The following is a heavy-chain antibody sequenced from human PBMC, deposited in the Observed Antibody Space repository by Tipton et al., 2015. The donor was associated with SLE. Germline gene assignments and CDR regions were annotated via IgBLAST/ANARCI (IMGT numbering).Heavy chain of an antibody. CDR3: ARVAPTEVFDY. V-gene: IGHV4-34*12. Sequence: TLSLTCAVYGESFNGYFWTWIRQPPGKGLEWIAEIIHSGVTNYNPSLRSRVTISVDMSKNQVSPKLSSVTAADTAVYYCARVAPTEVFDYWGQGTLVTVSS. D-gene: IGHD1-1*01. CDR2: IIHSGVT. CDR1: GESFNGYF. J-gene: IGHJ4*02.